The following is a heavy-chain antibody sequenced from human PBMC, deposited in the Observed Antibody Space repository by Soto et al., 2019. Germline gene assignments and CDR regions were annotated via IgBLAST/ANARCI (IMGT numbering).Heavy chain of an antibody. D-gene: IGHD3-10*01. CDR1: GFTFSSYA. V-gene: IGHV3-23*01. CDR2: ISGSGGST. CDR3: ATGMATNPRPWSSGYYYAMDV. Sequence: EVQLLESGGGLVQPGGSLRLSCAASGFTFSSYAMSWVRQAPGKGLEWDSAISGSGGSTYYADSVKRRFTISRDNAKNVLYPQVNSLRAEDTAVSSWATGMATNPRPWSSGYYYAMDVWGQGTTVTVSS. J-gene: IGHJ6*02.